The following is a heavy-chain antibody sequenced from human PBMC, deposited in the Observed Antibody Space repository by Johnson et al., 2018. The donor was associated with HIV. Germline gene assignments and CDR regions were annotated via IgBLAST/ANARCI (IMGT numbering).Heavy chain of an antibody. J-gene: IGHJ3*02. CDR3: ARGGLTYYYDSSGYPDAFDI. Sequence: MLLVESGGGLIQPGGSLRLSCAASGFTVSSNCMTWVRQAPGKGLEWVSVIYSDDSTYYADSVKGRFTISRDNSKNTLFLQMNRLRVEDTAVYYCARGGLTYYYDSSGYPDAFDIWGQGTMVTVSS. CDR2: IYSDDST. D-gene: IGHD3-22*01. CDR1: GFTVSSNC. V-gene: IGHV3-53*01.